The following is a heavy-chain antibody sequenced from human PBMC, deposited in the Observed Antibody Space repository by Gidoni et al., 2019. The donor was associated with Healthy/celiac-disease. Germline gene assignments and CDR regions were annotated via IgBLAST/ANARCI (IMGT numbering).Heavy chain of an antibody. D-gene: IGHD1-7*01. V-gene: IGHV2-70*01. CDR3: ARTPTGTTVLTFPNYFDY. CDR2: IDWDDDK. CDR1: GFSLSTSGMC. J-gene: IGHJ4*02. Sequence: QVTLRESGPALVKPTQTLTLTCTFSGFSLSTSGMCVSWIRQPPGKALEWLALIDWDDDKYYSTSLKTRLTISKDTSKNQVVLTMTNMDPVDTATYYCARTPTGTTVLTFPNYFDYWGQGTLVTVSS.